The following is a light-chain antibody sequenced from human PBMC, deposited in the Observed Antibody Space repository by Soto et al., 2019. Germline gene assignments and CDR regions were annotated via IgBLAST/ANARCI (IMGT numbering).Light chain of an antibody. Sequence: IVLTQSPATLSLSPGDSATLSCGASQTISNNYLAWYQQKPGLATRLLIYDASYRANGIPDRFSGSGSGTVFTLTISRMEPEDFVVYYCQQYVSASWKLGQVTNVDIK. CDR2: DAS. CDR3: QQYVSASWK. CDR1: QTISNNY. V-gene: IGKV3D-20*01. J-gene: IGKJ1*01.